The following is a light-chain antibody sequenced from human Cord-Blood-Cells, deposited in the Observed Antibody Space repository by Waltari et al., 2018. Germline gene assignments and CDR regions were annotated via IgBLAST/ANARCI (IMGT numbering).Light chain of an antibody. CDR2: EGS. V-gene: IGLV2-23*01. Sequence: QSALTQPAYVSASPGQPITISCTGTRSDVGSYNLVSWYQQHPGKAPKLMIYEGSKRPSGVSNRVAGSKAGNTASLTSGGRQAEDEADYYCCSDAGSSTWVFGGGTKLTVL. CDR1: RSDVGSYNL. J-gene: IGLJ3*02. CDR3: CSDAGSSTWV.